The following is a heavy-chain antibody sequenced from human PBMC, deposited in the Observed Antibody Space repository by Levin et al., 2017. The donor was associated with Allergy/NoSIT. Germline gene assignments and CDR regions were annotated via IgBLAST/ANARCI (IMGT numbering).Heavy chain of an antibody. CDR2: ISTSSYT. D-gene: IGHD6-19*01. V-gene: IGHV3-11*03. J-gene: IGHJ4*02. Sequence: TGGSLRLSCAASAFTFSDYYMSWIRQAPGKGLEWVSYISTSSYTNYADSVKGRFTISRDNAKNSLYLQVNSLRAEDTAVYYCARLGGSGWSLDYWGQGTLVTVSS. CDR3: ARLGGSGWSLDY. CDR1: AFTFSDYY.